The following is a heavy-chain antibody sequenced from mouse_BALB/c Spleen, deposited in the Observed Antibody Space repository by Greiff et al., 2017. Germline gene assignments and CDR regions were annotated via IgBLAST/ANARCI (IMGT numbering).Heavy chain of an antibody. D-gene: IGHD1-1*01. CDR3: AREKSSSLDY. CDR1: GFTFSDYY. V-gene: IGHV5-4*02. CDR2: ISDGGSYT. Sequence: EVKLMESGGGLVKPGGSLKLSCAASGFTFSDYYMYWVRQTPEKRLEWVATISDGGSYTYYPDSVKGRFTISRDNAKNNLYLQMSSLKSEDTAMYYCAREKSSSLDYWGQGTTLTVSS. J-gene: IGHJ2*01.